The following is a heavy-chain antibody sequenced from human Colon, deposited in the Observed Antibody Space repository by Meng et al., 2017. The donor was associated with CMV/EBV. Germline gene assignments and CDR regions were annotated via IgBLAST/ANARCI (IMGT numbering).Heavy chain of an antibody. CDR1: GFAFSSYE. Sequence: GESLKISCVASGFAFSSYEMNWVRQAPRKGLEWVAYISSAGGDRYYADSVKGRFTISRHNAQRSLYLEMNSLSGDDTAVYYCARDLISGTYSGYESDLGPWGQGTLVTVSS. J-gene: IGHJ5*02. CDR2: ISSAGGDR. D-gene: IGHD5-12*01. CDR3: ARDLISGTYSGYESDLGP. V-gene: IGHV3-48*03.